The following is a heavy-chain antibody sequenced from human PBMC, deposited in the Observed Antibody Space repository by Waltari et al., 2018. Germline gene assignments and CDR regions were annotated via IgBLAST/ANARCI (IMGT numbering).Heavy chain of an antibody. J-gene: IGHJ6*02. D-gene: IGHD3-16*01. V-gene: IGHV3-30*18. CDR1: GFVFTEYG. CDR3: VKDRFGNPGGYFYAMDV. Sequence: QVQLVESGGGVVQPGTSLSLSCAASGFVFTEYGIHWVRQAPGKGLEWVAVISYDGRQIYYADSVKGRFTISRDNSMNTLSLQMNSLRTDDTSRYYCVKDRFGNPGGYFYAMDVWGQGTTITVS. CDR2: ISYDGRQI.